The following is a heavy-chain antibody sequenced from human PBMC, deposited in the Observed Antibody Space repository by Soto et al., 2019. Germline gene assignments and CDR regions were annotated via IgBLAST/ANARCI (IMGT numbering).Heavy chain of an antibody. Sequence: EVQLVESGGGLIQPGGSLRLSCAVSGFTVSNNYMSWVRQAPGKGLEGVSVIYSGGYTAYGDSVKGRFTISRDNSKNTLILQNKTQRAPAPAVYYWGTPPGGGGYWGQGTLVTVSS. J-gene: IGHJ4*02. CDR3: GTPPGGGGY. D-gene: IGHD3-10*01. CDR2: IYSGGYT. V-gene: IGHV3-53*01. CDR1: GFTVSNNY.